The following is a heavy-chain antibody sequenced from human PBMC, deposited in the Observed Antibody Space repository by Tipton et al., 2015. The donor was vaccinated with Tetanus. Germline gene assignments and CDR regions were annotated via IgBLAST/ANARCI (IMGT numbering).Heavy chain of an antibody. D-gene: IGHD3-3*01. V-gene: IGHV7-4-1*02. Sequence: QLVQSGSELKKPGASVKVSCKASGYTFTSYAMNWVRQAPGQGLEWMGSINTNTGNPTNDQGFTGRFVFSLDTSVSTAYLQISSLKAEYTSVDYCALYPDFPYYDFWGGYSYFDYWGQGTLVSCSS. J-gene: IGHJ4*02. CDR1: GYTFTSYA. CDR2: INTNTGNP. CDR3: ALYPDFPYYDFWGGYSYFDY.